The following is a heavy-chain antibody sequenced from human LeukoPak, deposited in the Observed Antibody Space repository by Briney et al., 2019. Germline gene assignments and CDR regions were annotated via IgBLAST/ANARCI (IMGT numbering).Heavy chain of an antibody. J-gene: IGHJ5*02. Sequence: SGTLSLTCAVSGGSISSSNWWSWVRQPPGKGLEWIGEIYHSGSTNYNPSLKSRVTISVDKSKNQFSLKLSSVTAADTAVYYCARSSISMVRGVTGFDPWGQGTLVTVSS. D-gene: IGHD3-10*01. CDR3: ARSSISMVRGVTGFDP. V-gene: IGHV4-4*02. CDR1: GGSISSSNW. CDR2: IYHSGST.